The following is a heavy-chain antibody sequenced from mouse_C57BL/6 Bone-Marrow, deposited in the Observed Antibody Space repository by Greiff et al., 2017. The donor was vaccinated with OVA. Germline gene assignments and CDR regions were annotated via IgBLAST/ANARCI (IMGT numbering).Heavy chain of an antibody. J-gene: IGHJ2*01. CDR1: YTFSSRVH. Sequence: QVQLQQSGPELARPWASVKISCQAFYTFSSRVHFAIRDTNYWLQWVKQRPGQGLEWVGAIYPGNGDTSYIQKFKGKATSTAADSSSTTYMQLSSLTSYDSAVYYCAGSSSFDDWGQGTTLTVSS. V-gene: IGHV1-87*01. CDR2: GQGLEWVG. D-gene: IGHD1-1*01. CDR3: SYDSAVYYCAGSSSFDD.